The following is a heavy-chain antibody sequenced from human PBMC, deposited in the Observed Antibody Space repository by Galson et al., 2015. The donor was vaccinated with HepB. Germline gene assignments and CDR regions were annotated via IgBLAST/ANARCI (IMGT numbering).Heavy chain of an antibody. J-gene: IGHJ4*02. D-gene: IGHD5-18*01. V-gene: IGHV3-48*03. Sequence: SLRLSCAASGFTFSSYAMSWVRQAPGKGLEWVSYISSSGSTIYYADSVKGRFTISRDNAKNSLYLQMNSLRAEDTAVYYCASRPWIQTYYWGQGTLVTVSS. CDR3: ASRPWIQTYY. CDR2: ISSSGSTI. CDR1: GFTFSSYA.